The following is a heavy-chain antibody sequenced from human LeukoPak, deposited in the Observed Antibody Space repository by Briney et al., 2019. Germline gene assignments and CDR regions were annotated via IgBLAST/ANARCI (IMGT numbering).Heavy chain of an antibody. J-gene: IGHJ4*02. Sequence: ASVKVSCKASGYTFTGYYMHWVRQAPGQGLEWMGWINPNSGGTNYAQTFQGWVTMTRATSISTAYMELSRLRSGDTAVYYCTRTDYSGLNGSGSSTHFDYWGQGTLVTVSS. CDR3: TRTDYSGLNGSGSSTHFDY. CDR1: GYTFTGYY. V-gene: IGHV1-2*04. CDR2: INPNSGGT. D-gene: IGHD3-10*01.